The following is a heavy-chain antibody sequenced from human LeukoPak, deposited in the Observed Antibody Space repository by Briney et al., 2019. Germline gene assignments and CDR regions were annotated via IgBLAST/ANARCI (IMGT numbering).Heavy chain of an antibody. J-gene: IGHJ3*02. D-gene: IGHD4-23*01. CDR3: ARERALYGGNPNDAFDI. Sequence: WETLSLTCTVSGGSISSYYWSWIRQPPGKGLEWIGYIYYSGSTNYNPSLKSRVPISVDTSKNQFSLKLSSVTAADTAVYYCARERALYGGNPNDAFDIWGQGTMVTVSS. CDR1: GGSISSYY. CDR2: IYYSGST. V-gene: IGHV4-59*01.